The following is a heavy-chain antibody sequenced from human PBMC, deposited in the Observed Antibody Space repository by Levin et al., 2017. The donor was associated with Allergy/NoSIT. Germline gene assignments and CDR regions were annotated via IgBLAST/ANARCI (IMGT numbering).Heavy chain of an antibody. CDR1: GFTFSSYS. CDR3: ARAPLAAADRFDY. V-gene: IGHV3-48*02. CDR2: ISSSSSTI. D-gene: IGHD6-13*01. J-gene: IGHJ4*02. Sequence: GESLKISCAASGFTFSSYSMNWVRQAPGKGLEWVSYISSSSSTIYYADSVKGRFTISRDNAKNSLYLQMNSLRDEDTAVYYCARAPLAAADRFDYWGQGTLVTVSS.